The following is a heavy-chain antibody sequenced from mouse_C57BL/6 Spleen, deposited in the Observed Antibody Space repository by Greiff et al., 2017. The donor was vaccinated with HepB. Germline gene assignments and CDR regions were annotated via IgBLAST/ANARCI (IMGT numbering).Heavy chain of an antibody. Sequence: VQLQQSGPELVKPGASVKIPCKASGYTFTDYNMDWVKQSHGKSLEWIGDINPNNGGTIYNQKFKGKATLTVDKSSSTAYMELRSLTSEDTAVYYCATYDGYFEFAYWGQGTLVTVSA. J-gene: IGHJ3*01. CDR2: INPNNGGT. CDR3: ATYDGYFEFAY. CDR1: GYTFTDYN. V-gene: IGHV1-18*01. D-gene: IGHD2-3*01.